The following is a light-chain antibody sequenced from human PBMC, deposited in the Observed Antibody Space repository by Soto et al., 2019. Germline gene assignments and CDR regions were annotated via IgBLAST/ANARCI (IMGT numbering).Light chain of an antibody. V-gene: IGKV3-20*01. J-gene: IGKJ1*01. Sequence: EIVLTQSPGTLSLSPGERATLSCRASQSVSNNYLAWYQQKPGQAPRLLIYGASNRATGIPARFSGSGSGTDFTLTISRLETDDFAVYYCQQYGSSGTFGQGTKVEIK. CDR3: QQYGSSGT. CDR1: QSVSNNY. CDR2: GAS.